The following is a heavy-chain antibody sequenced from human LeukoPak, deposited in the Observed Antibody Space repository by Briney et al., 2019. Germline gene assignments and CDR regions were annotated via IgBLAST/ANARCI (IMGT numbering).Heavy chain of an antibody. D-gene: IGHD3-10*01. CDR2: IYYSGST. Sequence: PSEALSLTCTVSSGSISSTTYYWGWIRQPPGEGLEWIGSIYYSGSTFYNPSLKSRVTISVDTSKNQISLKLRSVTAADTAVYYCARHYHYGSGTYMPFDIWGQGTMVTVSS. J-gene: IGHJ3*02. CDR1: SGSISSTTYY. V-gene: IGHV4-39*01. CDR3: ARHYHYGSGTYMPFDI.